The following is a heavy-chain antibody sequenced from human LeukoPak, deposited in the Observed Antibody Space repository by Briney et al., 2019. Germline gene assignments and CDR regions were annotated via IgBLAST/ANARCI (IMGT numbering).Heavy chain of an antibody. CDR3: ARVTGYRIEDYFDY. D-gene: IGHD6-13*01. J-gene: IGHJ4*02. Sequence: PSETLSLTCTVSGGSISSYYWSWIRQPPGKGLEWIGYIYYSGSTNYNPSLKSRVTISVETSKNEFSLKLRSVTAADTAVYYCARVTGYRIEDYFDYWSQGTLVTVSS. V-gene: IGHV4-59*01. CDR2: IYYSGST. CDR1: GGSISSYY.